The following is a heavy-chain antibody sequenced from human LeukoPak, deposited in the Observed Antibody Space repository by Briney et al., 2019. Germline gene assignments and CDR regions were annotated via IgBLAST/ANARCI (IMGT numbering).Heavy chain of an antibody. CDR2: ISYDGANE. D-gene: IGHD4-17*01. CDR3: AKAVNFRYYYFYGLDV. Sequence: GRSLRLSCEVSGVTFSTYAMRWVRRAPGKGLEWVAVISYDGANEYYADSVTGRFTVSRDNSESTLYLQMDSLRPEDTAVYYCAKAVNFRYYYFYGLDVWGHGTTVTVS. V-gene: IGHV3-30*18. CDR1: GVTFSTYA. J-gene: IGHJ6*02.